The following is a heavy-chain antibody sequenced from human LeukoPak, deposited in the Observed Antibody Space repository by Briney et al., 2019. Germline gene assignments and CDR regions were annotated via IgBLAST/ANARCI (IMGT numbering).Heavy chain of an antibody. CDR2: INPNSGGT. CDR1: GYTFTGYY. V-gene: IGHV1-2*06. D-gene: IGHD2-15*01. Sequence: ASVKVSCKASGYTFTGYYMHWVRQAPGQGLEWMGRINPNSGGTNYAQKFQGRVTMTRDTSISTAYMELSRLRSDDTAVYYCARDPSGGGSLTLDYWGQGTLVTVSS. J-gene: IGHJ4*02. CDR3: ARDPSGGGSLTLDY.